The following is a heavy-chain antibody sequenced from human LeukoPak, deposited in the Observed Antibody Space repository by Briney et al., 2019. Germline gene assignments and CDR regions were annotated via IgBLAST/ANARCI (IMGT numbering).Heavy chain of an antibody. Sequence: SETLSLTRTVSGGSISSYYWSWIRQPPGKGLEWIGYIYYSGSTNYNPSLKSRVTISVDTSKNQFSLKLSSVTAADTAVYYCARGSYYGSGSYSDYWGQGTLVTVSS. CDR2: IYYSGST. CDR1: GGSISSYY. J-gene: IGHJ4*02. D-gene: IGHD3-10*01. V-gene: IGHV4-59*01. CDR3: ARGSYYGSGSYSDY.